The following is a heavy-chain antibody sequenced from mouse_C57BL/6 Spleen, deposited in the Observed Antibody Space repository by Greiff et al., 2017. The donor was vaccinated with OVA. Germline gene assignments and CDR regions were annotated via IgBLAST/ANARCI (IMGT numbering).Heavy chain of an antibody. CDR2: INPNNGGT. V-gene: IGHV1-22*01. J-gene: IGHJ4*01. CDR1: GYTFTDYN. CDR3: AREDYAMDY. Sequence: EVQLQQSGPELVKPGASVKMSCKASGYTFTDYNMHWVKPSPGQSLEWIGYINPNNGGTSYNQKFKGKATLTVNKSSSTAYMELRSLTSEDSAVYYCAREDYAMDYWGQGTSVTVSS.